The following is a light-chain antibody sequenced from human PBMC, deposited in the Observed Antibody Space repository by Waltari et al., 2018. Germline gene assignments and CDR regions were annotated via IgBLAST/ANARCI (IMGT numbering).Light chain of an antibody. J-gene: IGKJ1*01. V-gene: IGKV3-20*01. CDR3: QQYGNLLWT. Sequence: EIVLTQSPGTLSLSPGERATLSCRASQSVSSVYLAWYQQKPGQAPRLLLYGASNRATGIPDRFSGSGSGTDFTLTISRLEPEDFAVYYCQQYGNLLWTFGQGTKVEIK. CDR1: QSVSSVY. CDR2: GAS.